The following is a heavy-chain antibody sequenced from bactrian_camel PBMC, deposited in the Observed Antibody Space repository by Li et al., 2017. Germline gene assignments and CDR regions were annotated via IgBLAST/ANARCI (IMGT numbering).Heavy chain of an antibody. D-gene: IGHD3*01. Sequence: HVQLVESGGGSVQAGGSLRLSCAFSGSTYSRNCMAWFRQGSGKEREGVAYIYDRLGRTTYADSVKGRFTISQDNAKFTSSLQMDSLKPDDTAVYYCASRWSYGMSCDFALREYDYFGQGTQVTVS. J-gene: IGHJ4*01. CDR1: GSTYSRNC. CDR3: ASRWSYGMSCDFALREYDY. V-gene: IGHV3S1*01. CDR2: IYDRLGRT.